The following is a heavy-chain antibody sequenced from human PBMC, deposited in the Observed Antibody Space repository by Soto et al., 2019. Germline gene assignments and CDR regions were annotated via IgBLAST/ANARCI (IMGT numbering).Heavy chain of an antibody. J-gene: IGHJ6*02. CDR1: GYSFTSYW. V-gene: IGHV5-10-1*01. CDR3: ARVGYYDFWSGPYGMDV. Sequence: GESLKISCKGSGYSFTSYWISWVRQMPGKGLEWMGRIDPSDSYTSYSPSFQGHVTISADKSISTAYLQWSSLKASDTAMYYCARVGYYDFWSGPYGMDVWGQGTTVTVSS. D-gene: IGHD3-3*01. CDR2: IDPSDSYT.